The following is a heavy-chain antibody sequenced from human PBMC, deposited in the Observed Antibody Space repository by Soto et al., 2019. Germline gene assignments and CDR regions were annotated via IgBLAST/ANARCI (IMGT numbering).Heavy chain of an antibody. CDR2: IIPIFGTA. J-gene: IGHJ3*02. CDR1: GGTFSSYA. D-gene: IGHD3-10*01. V-gene: IGHV1-69*13. Sequence: ASVKVSCKASGGTFSSYAISWVRQAPGQGLEWMGGIIPIFGTANYAQKFQGRVTITADESTSTAYMELSSLRSEDTAVYYCARDVEVSEGRSAFDIWGQGTMVTVSS. CDR3: ARDVEVSEGRSAFDI.